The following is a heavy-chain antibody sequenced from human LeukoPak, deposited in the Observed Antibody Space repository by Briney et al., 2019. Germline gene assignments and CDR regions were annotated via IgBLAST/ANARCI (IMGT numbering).Heavy chain of an antibody. V-gene: IGHV4-39*01. CDR2: IYYSGST. J-gene: IGHJ3*01. D-gene: IGHD2-21*02. CDR1: GGSISGSNYY. Sequence: SETLSLTCTVSGGSISGSNYYWGWLRQPPGKGLEWLGSIYYSGSTYYNPSLKSRVTISVDTSKNQFSLKLSSVTAGDTAVYYCARSPVVVTANHAFDVWGQGTMVTVSS. CDR3: ARSPVVVTANHAFDV.